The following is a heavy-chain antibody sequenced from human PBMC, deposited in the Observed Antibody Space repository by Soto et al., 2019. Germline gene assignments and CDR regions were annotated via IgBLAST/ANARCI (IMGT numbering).Heavy chain of an antibody. CDR3: ARGGIAVAGTHRLFDY. CDR2: IYYSGST. Sequence: QVQLQESGPGLVKPSQTLSLTCTVSGGSISSGDYYWSWIRQPPGKGLEWIGYIYYSGSTYYNPSLKSRVTISVDTSKNQFSLKLSSVTAADTAVYYCARGGIAVAGTHRLFDYWGQGTLVTVSS. J-gene: IGHJ4*02. D-gene: IGHD6-19*01. CDR1: GGSISSGDYY. V-gene: IGHV4-30-4*01.